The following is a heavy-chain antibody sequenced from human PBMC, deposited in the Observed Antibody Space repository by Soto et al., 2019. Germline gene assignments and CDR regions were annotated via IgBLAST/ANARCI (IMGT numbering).Heavy chain of an antibody. V-gene: IGHV6-1*01. J-gene: IGHJ6*02. CDR1: GDSVSSNSAA. CDR2: TYYRSKWYN. Sequence: SQTLSLTCAISGDSVSSNSAAWNWIRQSPSRGLEWLGRTYYRSKWYNDYAVSVKSRITINPDTSKNQFSLQLNSVTPEDTAVYYCARESDCISTFCYFGYYYYGMAVWGQRTTVPVSS. D-gene: IGHD2-2*01. CDR3: ARESDCISTFCYFGYYYYGMAV.